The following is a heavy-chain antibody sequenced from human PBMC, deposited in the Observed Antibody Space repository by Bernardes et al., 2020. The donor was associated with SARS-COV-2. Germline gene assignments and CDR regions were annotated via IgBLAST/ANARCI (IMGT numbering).Heavy chain of an antibody. V-gene: IGHV4-34*01. CDR2: INHSGST. CDR1: GGSFSGYY. D-gene: IGHD2-15*01. Sequence: SDTLYLTCAVYGGSFSGYYWSWIRQPPGKGLEWIGEINHSGSTNYNPSLKSRVTISVDTSKNQFSLKLSSVTAADTAVYYCARGPLYCSGGSCSGRFDYWGQGTLVTVSS. CDR3: ARGPLYCSGGSCSGRFDY. J-gene: IGHJ4*02.